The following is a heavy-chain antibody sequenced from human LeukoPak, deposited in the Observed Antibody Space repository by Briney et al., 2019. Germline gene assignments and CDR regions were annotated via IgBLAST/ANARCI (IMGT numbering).Heavy chain of an antibody. Sequence: GSLRLSCAASGFTFSSYAMSWVRQAPGKGLEWVSAISGSGGSTYYADSVKGRFTISRDNSKNTLYLQMNSLRAEDTAVYYCAKDLAWFGGLRYYGMDVWGQGTTVTVSS. CDR1: GFTFSSYA. D-gene: IGHD3-10*01. V-gene: IGHV3-23*01. J-gene: IGHJ6*02. CDR2: ISGSGGST. CDR3: AKDLAWFGGLRYYGMDV.